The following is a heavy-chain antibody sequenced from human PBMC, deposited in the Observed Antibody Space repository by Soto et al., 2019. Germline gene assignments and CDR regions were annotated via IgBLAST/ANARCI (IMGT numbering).Heavy chain of an antibody. CDR1: GYTFTGYY. CDR2: INPNSGGT. CDR3: ARSARDYGDYNFDY. J-gene: IGHJ4*02. V-gene: IGHV1-2*04. Sequence: ASVKVSCKASGYTFTGYYMHWVRQAPGQGLEWMGWINPNSGGTNYAQKFQGWVTMTRDTSISTAYMELSRLRSDDTAVYYSARSARDYGDYNFDYWGQGTLVTVSS. D-gene: IGHD4-17*01.